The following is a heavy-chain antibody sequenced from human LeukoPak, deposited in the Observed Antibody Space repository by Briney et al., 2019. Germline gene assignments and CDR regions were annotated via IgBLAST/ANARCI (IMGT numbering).Heavy chain of an antibody. CDR1: GGSFSGYS. D-gene: IGHD3-3*01. CDR2: INHSGST. CDR3: ARGQRATTGRRFWSGYYTGMGAFDI. J-gene: IGHJ3*02. Sequence: GLVNPSETLSLTCAVYGGSFSGYSWSWIRQPPGKGLEWIGEINHSGSTNYNPSLKSRVTISVDTSKNQFSLKLSSVTAADTAVYYCARGQRATTGRRFWSGYYTGMGAFDIWGQGTMVTVSS. V-gene: IGHV4-34*01.